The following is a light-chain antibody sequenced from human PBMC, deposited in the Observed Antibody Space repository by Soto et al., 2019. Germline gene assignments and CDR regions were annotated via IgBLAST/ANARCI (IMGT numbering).Light chain of an antibody. V-gene: IGKV3-11*01. CDR1: QSVSSY. CDR3: QQRRG. CDR2: DAS. Sequence: EIVLTQSPATLSLSPGERATLSCRASQSVSSYLAWYQQKPGQAPRLLIYDASNRATGIPARFSGSGSGKDFTLTISSLEPEDFAVYYCQQRRGFGGGTKVEIK. J-gene: IGKJ4*01.